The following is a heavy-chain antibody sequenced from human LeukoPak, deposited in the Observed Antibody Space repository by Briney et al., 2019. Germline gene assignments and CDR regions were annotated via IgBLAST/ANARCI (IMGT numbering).Heavy chain of an antibody. V-gene: IGHV4-39*07. CDR3: ANCLRWFYYFDY. J-gene: IGHJ4*02. Sequence: SETLSLTCTVSGGSISSSSYYWGWIRQPPGKGLEWIGSIYPSGSTYYYPSLKSRVTISVDTSKNQFSLKLSSVTAADTAVYYCANCLRWFYYFDYWGQGTLVTVSS. CDR2: IYPSGST. CDR1: GGSISSSSYY. D-gene: IGHD3-10*01.